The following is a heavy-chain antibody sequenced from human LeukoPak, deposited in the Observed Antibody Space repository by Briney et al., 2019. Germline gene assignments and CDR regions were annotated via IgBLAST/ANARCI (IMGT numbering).Heavy chain of an antibody. CDR1: GFTFADYA. J-gene: IGHJ6*02. V-gene: IGHV3-9*01. Sequence: AGRSLRLSCAASGFTFADYAMHWVRQATGQGLEWVSGISWNSGSIGYADSVKGRFTISRDNAKNSLYLQMNSLRAEDTALYYCAKDKGITMVRGVIPHYYYGMDVWGQGTTVTVS. CDR2: ISWNSGSI. CDR3: AKDKGITMVRGVIPHYYYGMDV. D-gene: IGHD3-10*01.